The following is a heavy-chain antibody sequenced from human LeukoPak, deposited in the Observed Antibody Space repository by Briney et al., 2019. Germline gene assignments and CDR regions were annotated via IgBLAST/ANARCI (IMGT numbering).Heavy chain of an antibody. CDR3: ARERGDGSSPEAFDI. Sequence: GGSLRLSCAASGFTFSSYGMHWVRQAPGKGLEWVAVIWYDGSNKYYADSVKGRFTISRDNSKNTLYLQMNSLRAEDTAVYYCARERGDGSSPEAFDIWGQGTMVTVSS. CDR2: IWYDGSNK. CDR1: GFTFSSYG. D-gene: IGHD2-21*01. J-gene: IGHJ3*02. V-gene: IGHV3-33*01.